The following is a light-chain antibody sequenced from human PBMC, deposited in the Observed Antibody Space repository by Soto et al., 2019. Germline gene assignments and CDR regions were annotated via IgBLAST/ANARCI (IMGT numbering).Light chain of an antibody. Sequence: DIQMTQSPSSVSASIGDRVTITCRASQDISTWLAWYQQKPGKAPNLLIYAASSLESGVPSRFSGSGSGTDFTLTISSLQPEDFATYYCHQANYFPQTFGQGTKVEIK. CDR2: AAS. CDR1: QDISTW. J-gene: IGKJ1*01. CDR3: HQANYFPQT. V-gene: IGKV1-12*01.